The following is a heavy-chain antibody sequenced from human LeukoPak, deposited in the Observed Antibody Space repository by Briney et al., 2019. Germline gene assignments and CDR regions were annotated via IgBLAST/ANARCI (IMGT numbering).Heavy chain of an antibody. CDR2: IRSKAYGGTT. V-gene: IGHV3-49*04. J-gene: IGHJ4*02. CDR3: TRYRSYDSSGYYSGDY. D-gene: IGHD3-22*01. CDR1: GFTFGDYA. Sequence: QPGGSLRLSCTASGFTFGDYAKSWVRQAPGKGLEWVGSIRSKAYGGTTEYAASVKCRFTISRDDSKSIAYLQMNSLKAEDTAVYYCTRYRSYDSSGYYSGDYWGQGTLVSVSS.